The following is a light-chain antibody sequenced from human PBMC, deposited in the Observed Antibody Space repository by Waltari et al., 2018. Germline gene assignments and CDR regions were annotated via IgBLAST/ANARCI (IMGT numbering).Light chain of an antibody. J-gene: IGLJ2*01. Sequence: QSALTQPRSVSGSPGQSVTISCTGTSSDLGGSDFVSCYQQYPGKAPKLIIYDVNKRPPGVPDRFSGSKSGNTASLTISGLLNEDEADYYCCSYAGADTSVVFGGGTTLTVL. CDR1: SSDLGGSDF. CDR3: CSYAGADTSVV. V-gene: IGLV2-11*01. CDR2: DVN.